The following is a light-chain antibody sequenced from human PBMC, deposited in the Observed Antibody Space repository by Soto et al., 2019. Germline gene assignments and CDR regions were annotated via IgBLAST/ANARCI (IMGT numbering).Light chain of an antibody. V-gene: IGLV2-14*01. CDR3: AAWDDSLSGGV. CDR1: SGDIGSYNR. CDR2: EVT. J-gene: IGLJ1*01. Sequence: QSALTQPDSVSGSRGQSITISCTGTSGDIGSYNRVSWYQQHPGKAPKLIIYEVTDRPSGVPDRFSGSKSGNTASLTVSGLQAEDEAEYYCAAWDDSLSGGVFGTGTKVTVL.